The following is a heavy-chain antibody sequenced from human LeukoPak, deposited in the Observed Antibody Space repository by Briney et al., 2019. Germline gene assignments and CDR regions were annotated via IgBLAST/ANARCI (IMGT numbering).Heavy chain of an antibody. CDR2: IKSKTDGGTT. V-gene: IGHV3-15*01. J-gene: IGHJ4*02. D-gene: IGHD3-22*01. Sequence: PGGSLRLSCAASGFTFSNAWMSWVRQAPGKGLEWVGRIKSKTDGGTTDYAAPVKGRFTISRDDSKNTLYLQMNSLKTEDTAVYYCTSYYYGSSGYFFDYWGQGTLVTVSS. CDR1: GFTFSNAW. CDR3: TSYYYGSSGYFFDY.